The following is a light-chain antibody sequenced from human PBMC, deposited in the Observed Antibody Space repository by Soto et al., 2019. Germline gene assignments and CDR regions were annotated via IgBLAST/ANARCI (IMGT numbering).Light chain of an antibody. CDR3: QNYNNVPRT. CDR1: QDIATY. V-gene: IGKV1-27*01. CDR2: AAS. Sequence: DIQMTQSPSSLSVSVGDRVTITCRASQDIATYLAWFQQKPGKVPHLLIYAASTLQSGVPSRFSGSGFGTDFTLTISGLQPEDVATYYCQNYNNVPRTFGQGTKVDI. J-gene: IGKJ1*01.